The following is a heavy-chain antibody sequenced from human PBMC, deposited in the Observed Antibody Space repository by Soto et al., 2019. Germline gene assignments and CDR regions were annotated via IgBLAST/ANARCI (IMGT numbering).Heavy chain of an antibody. CDR1: GFAFRSYA. Sequence: XGSLRLSCAASGFAFRSYAMSWVRQAPGKGLEWVSSISGTGATSYYADSVKGRFTISRDSSKSTLYLQMNSLRAEDTAVYYCAKCLTTVTTIFDSWGQGALVTVSS. V-gene: IGHV3-23*01. J-gene: IGHJ4*02. D-gene: IGHD4-17*01. CDR2: ISGTGATS. CDR3: AKCLTTVTTIFDS.